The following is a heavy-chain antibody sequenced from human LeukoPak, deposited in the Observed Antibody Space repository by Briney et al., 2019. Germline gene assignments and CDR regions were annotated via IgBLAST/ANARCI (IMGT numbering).Heavy chain of an antibody. CDR3: ARATYSQVVPAAESYYYYGMDV. CDR2: INPSGGST. Sequence: ASVKVSCTASGYTFTSYYMHWVRQAPGQGLEWMGIINPSGGSTSYAQKFQGRVTMTRDTSTSTVYMELSSLRSADTAVYYCARATYSQVVPAAESYYYYGMDVWGQGTTVTVSS. D-gene: IGHD2-2*01. J-gene: IGHJ6*02. V-gene: IGHV1-46*01. CDR1: GYTFTSYY.